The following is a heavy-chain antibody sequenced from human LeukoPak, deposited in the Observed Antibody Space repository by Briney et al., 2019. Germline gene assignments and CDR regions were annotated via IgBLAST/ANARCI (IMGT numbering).Heavy chain of an antibody. Sequence: PGGSLRLSCAASGFTFSTYAMSWVRQAPGKGLEWVSTIGGSGGGTYYAESVKGRFIISRDNSKNTLYLQMNSLRAEDTAMYYCAKGLGNSWYSLSYWGQGTLVTVSS. J-gene: IGHJ4*02. CDR2: IGGSGGGT. V-gene: IGHV3-23*01. CDR1: GFTFSTYA. CDR3: AKGLGNSWYSLSY. D-gene: IGHD6-13*01.